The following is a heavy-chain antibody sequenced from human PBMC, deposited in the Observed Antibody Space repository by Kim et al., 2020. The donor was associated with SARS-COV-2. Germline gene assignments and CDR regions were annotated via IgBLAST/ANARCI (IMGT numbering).Heavy chain of an antibody. J-gene: IGHJ4*02. V-gene: IGHV3-30*03. CDR1: GYIFSSHG. CDR2: VSDAGSGR. CDR3: ARWDGSGTKCLGY. D-gene: IGHD3-10*01. Sequence: GGSLRLSCAASGYIFSSHGMHWVRQAPGKGLEWVAAVSDAGSGRSYADSVKGRFTVSRDNSKNALYLQMNSLRTEDTAVYYCARWDGSGTKCLGYWGQGT.